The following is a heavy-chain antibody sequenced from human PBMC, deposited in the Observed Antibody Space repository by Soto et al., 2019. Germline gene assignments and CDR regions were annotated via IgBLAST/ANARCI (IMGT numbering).Heavy chain of an antibody. CDR3: ARVGVVLPAAPMGMDV. V-gene: IGHV1-8*01. CDR1: GYTFTNYD. Sequence: QVQLVQSGAEVKKPGASVRVSCQASGYTFTNYDINWVRQAAGQGLEWMGWLNLNSGIAGYAHKFQGRVTMTRNTSISTAYMDLNSLRSDDTAVYYCARVGVVLPAAPMGMDVWGQGTPVTVSS. J-gene: IGHJ6*02. D-gene: IGHD2-2*01. CDR2: LNLNSGIA.